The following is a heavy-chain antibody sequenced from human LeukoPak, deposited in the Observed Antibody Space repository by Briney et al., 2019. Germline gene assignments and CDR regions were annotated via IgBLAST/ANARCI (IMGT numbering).Heavy chain of an antibody. CDR2: IYYSGST. D-gene: IGHD4-17*01. CDR1: GGSMSSYY. V-gene: IGHV4-59*01. Sequence: SETLSLTCTVSGGSMSSYYWSWIRQPPGKGLEWIGYIYYSGSTNYSPSLKSRVTISVDTSKNQFSLKLSSVTAADTAVYYCARDSYDYGDYGDYYYYMDVWGKGTTVTVSS. CDR3: ARDSYDYGDYGDYYYYMDV. J-gene: IGHJ6*03.